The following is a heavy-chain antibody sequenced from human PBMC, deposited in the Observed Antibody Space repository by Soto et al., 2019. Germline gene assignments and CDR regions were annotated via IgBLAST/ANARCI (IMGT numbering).Heavy chain of an antibody. D-gene: IGHD6-25*01. CDR2: ISAYNGNT. Sequence: QVQLVQSGAEVKKTGASVKVSCKASGYTFTSYGISWVRQAPGQGLECMGWISAYNGNTNYAQKLQGRVTMTTDTSTSTAYTELRSLRSDDTAVYYCERETSIAAADYWGQGTLVTVSS. CDR3: ERETSIAAADY. V-gene: IGHV1-18*01. J-gene: IGHJ4*02. CDR1: GYTFTSYG.